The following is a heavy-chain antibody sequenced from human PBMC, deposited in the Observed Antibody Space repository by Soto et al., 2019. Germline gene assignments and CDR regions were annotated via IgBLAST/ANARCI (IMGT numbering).Heavy chain of an antibody. D-gene: IGHD3-10*01. CDR2: IYYSGST. Sequence: SETLSLTCTVSGGSISSGGYYWSWICQRPGKGLEWIGYIYYSGSTYYNPSLKSRVTISVDTSKNQFSLKLSSVTAADTAVYYCARWFGEPADAFDIWGQGTMVTVSS. CDR3: ARWFGEPADAFDI. J-gene: IGHJ3*02. CDR1: GGSISSGGYY. V-gene: IGHV4-31*03.